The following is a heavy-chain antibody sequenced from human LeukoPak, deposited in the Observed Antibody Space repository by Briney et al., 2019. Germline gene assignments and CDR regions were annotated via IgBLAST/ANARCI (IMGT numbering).Heavy chain of an antibody. CDR1: GFTFSSYT. CDR2: ISSSSSTI. CDR3: ARDISSASRGMDV. D-gene: IGHD6-6*01. J-gene: IGHJ6*03. Sequence: PGGSLRLSCAASGFTFSSYTMNWVRQAPGKGLERVSDISSSSSTIYYADSVKGRFTISRDNAKNSLYLQMNSLRVEDTAVYYCARDISSASRGMDVWGKGTAVTVSS. V-gene: IGHV3-48*01.